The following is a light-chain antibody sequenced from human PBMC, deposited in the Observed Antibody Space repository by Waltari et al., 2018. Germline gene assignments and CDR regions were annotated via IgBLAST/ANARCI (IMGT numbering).Light chain of an antibody. V-gene: IGLV2-8*01. J-gene: IGLJ2*01. Sequence: QSALTQPPSASGSPGQSVTISCTGTSTDIGGYNYVSWYQQHPVKAPKLLFYEVTERPSAVPDRFSGSKSGNTASLTVSGLQGEDEADYYCASFAGSNNLFGGGTKLTVL. CDR2: EVT. CDR1: STDIGGYNY. CDR3: ASFAGSNNL.